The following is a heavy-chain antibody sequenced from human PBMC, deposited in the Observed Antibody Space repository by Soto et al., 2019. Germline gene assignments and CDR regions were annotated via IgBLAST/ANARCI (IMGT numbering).Heavy chain of an antibody. D-gene: IGHD6-19*01. Sequence: GESLKISCNASGYSFTSYWIGWVRQMPGKGLEWMGIIYPGDSDTKYSTSLQGQVTIAADTSSSTAYLQWTSLKASDTAMYYCARSRRGAYSSGWYSLSGYYNYGIDVWGQGTTVTVSS. J-gene: IGHJ6*02. CDR3: ARSRRGAYSSGWYSLSGYYNYGIDV. CDR2: IYPGDSDT. V-gene: IGHV5-51*01. CDR1: GYSFTSYW.